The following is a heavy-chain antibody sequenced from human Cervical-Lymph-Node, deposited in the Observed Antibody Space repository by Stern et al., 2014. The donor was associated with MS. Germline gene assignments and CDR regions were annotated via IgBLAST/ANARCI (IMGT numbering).Heavy chain of an antibody. D-gene: IGHD2-21*02. CDR3: AHTLVTSDEGFGMDV. CDR2: IYWDDDK. Sequence: ESGPMLVKPTQTLKLTCTFSGFSFNTSGVGVVWIRQPPGKALEWLSVIYWDDDKRYSPTLKHRLTITKDTSKNQVVLTVTNVDRLDTGTYYCAHTLVTSDEGFGMDVWGQGTTVTVPS. J-gene: IGHJ6*02. V-gene: IGHV2-5*02. CDR1: GFSFNTSGVG.